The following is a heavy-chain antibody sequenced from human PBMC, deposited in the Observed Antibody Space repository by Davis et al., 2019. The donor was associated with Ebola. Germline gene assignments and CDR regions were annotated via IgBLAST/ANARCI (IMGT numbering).Heavy chain of an antibody. CDR2: IRYDGSNK. CDR1: EFTFSSYA. J-gene: IGHJ6*03. Sequence: GESLKISCAASEFTFSSYAMPWVRQAPGKGLEWVAFIRYDGSNKYYADSVKGRFTISRDNSKNTLYLQMNGLRAEETAVDYCAKGGMGSSPSSTGYMDVWGKGTTVTVSS. CDR3: AKGGMGSSPSSTGYMDV. V-gene: IGHV3-30*02. D-gene: IGHD2-15*01.